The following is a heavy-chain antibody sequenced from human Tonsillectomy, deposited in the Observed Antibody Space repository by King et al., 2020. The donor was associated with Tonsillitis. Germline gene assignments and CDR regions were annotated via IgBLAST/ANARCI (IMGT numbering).Heavy chain of an antibody. CDR2: ISASAGST. CDR1: GFTLSSYA. Sequence: VQLVESGGGLVQPGGSLRLSCAASGFTLSSYAMSWVRQAPGMGLEWCSTISASAGSTYYTDSVKGRFTISRDNSKNTLYLQMDSLRAEDTAVYYCAKGSGEGGYWGQGTLVTVSS. J-gene: IGHJ4*02. V-gene: IGHV3-23*04. CDR3: AKGSGEGGY.